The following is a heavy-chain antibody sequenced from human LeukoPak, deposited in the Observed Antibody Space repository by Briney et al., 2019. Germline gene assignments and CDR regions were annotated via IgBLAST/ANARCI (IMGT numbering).Heavy chain of an antibody. CDR2: IYTSGST. CDR1: GGSISSYY. D-gene: IGHD3/OR15-3a*01. J-gene: IGHJ4*02. CDR3: ARARLRGWTTPPGGFDY. Sequence: SETLSLTCTVSGGSISSYYWSWIRQPAGKGLEWIGRIYTSGSTNYSPSLKSRVTMSVDTSKNQFSLKLSSVTTADTAVYYCARARLRGWTTPPGGFDYWGQGTLVTVSS. V-gene: IGHV4-4*07.